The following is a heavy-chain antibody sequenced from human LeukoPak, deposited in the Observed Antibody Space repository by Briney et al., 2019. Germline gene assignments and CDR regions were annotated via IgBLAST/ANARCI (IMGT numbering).Heavy chain of an antibody. Sequence: GRSLRLSCAASGFTFSSYAMHWVRQAPGKGLEWVAVISYEGSNKYYADSVKGRFTISRDNSKNTLYLQMNSLRAEDTAVYYCARDDSGDYLFDYWGQGTLVTVSS. D-gene: IGHD4-17*01. V-gene: IGHV3-30-3*01. CDR1: GFTFSSYA. CDR2: ISYEGSNK. CDR3: ARDDSGDYLFDY. J-gene: IGHJ4*02.